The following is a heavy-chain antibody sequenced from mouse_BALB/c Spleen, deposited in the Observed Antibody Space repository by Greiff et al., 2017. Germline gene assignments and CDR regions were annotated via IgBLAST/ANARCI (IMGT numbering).Heavy chain of an antibody. Sequence: VQLQQSGAELVRPGSSVKISCKASGYAFSSYWMNWVKQRPGQGLEWIGQIYPGDGDTNYNGKFKGKATLTADKSSSTAYMQLSSLTSEDSAVYFCALNSLLRLRYFDYWGQGTTLTVSS. D-gene: IGHD1-2*01. V-gene: IGHV1-80*01. CDR2: IYPGDGDT. J-gene: IGHJ2*01. CDR3: ALNSLLRLRYFDY. CDR1: GYAFSSYW.